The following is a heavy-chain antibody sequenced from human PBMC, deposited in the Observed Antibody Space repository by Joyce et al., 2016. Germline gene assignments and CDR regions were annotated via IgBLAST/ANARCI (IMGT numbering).Heavy chain of an antibody. V-gene: IGHV3-7*01. D-gene: IGHD3-10*01. CDR3: ARVRDYYGSGSQPLDY. CDR1: GFTFSSYW. J-gene: IGHJ4*02. CDR2: IKQEGSEK. Sequence: PASGFTFSSYWMSWVRQAPGKGLEWVAKIKQEGSEKYYVDSVKGRFTISRDNAKNSLYLQMNSLRAEDTAVYYCARVRDYYGSGSQPLDYWGQGTLVTVSS.